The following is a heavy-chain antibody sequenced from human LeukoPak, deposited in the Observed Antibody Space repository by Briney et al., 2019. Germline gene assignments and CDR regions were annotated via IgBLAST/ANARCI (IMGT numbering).Heavy chain of an antibody. CDR3: AREHEGYFDY. V-gene: IGHV4-30-4*08. J-gene: IGHJ4*02. CDR2: IYYSGST. CDR1: GGSISSSSYY. Sequence: SETLSLTCTVSGGSISSSSYYWGWIRQPPGKGLEWIGYIYYSGSTYYNPSLKSRVTISVDTSKNQFSLKLSSVTAADTAVYYCAREHEGYFDYWGQGTLVTVSS.